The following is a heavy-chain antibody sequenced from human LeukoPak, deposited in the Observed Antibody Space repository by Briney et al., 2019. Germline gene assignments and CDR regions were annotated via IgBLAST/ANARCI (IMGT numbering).Heavy chain of an antibody. CDR2: ISYDGSNK. Sequence: GGSLRLSWAASGFTFSSYAMHWVRQAPDKGLEWVAVISYDGSNKYYADSVKGRFTISRDNSKNTLYLQMNSLRAEDTAVYYCARAVVPAASDLDYWGQGTLVTVSS. CDR1: GFTFSSYA. J-gene: IGHJ4*02. V-gene: IGHV3-30*04. CDR3: ARAVVPAASDLDY. D-gene: IGHD2-2*01.